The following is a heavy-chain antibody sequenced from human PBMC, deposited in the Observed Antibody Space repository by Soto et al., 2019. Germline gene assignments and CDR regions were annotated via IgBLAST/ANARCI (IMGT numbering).Heavy chain of an antibody. V-gene: IGHV1-69*05. CDR3: AKDDYGGNSAGVY. J-gene: IGHJ4*02. CDR1: GGTFSSYA. CDR2: IIPIFGTA. Sequence: QVQLVQSGAEVKKPGSSVKVSCKASGGTFSSYAISWVRQAPGQGLEWMGGIIPIFGTANYAQKFQGRVTXTXDXXTSTAYMELSSLRSEDTAVYYCAKDDYGGNSAGVYWGQGTLVTVSS. D-gene: IGHD4-17*01.